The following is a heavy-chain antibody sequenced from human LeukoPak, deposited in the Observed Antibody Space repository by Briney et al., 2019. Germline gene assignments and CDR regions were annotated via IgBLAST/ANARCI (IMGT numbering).Heavy chain of an antibody. D-gene: IGHD2-21*02. CDR2: IYYSGST. J-gene: IGHJ4*02. CDR3: ASSAYCGGDCHPTIDY. V-gene: IGHV4-59*01. CDR1: GGSISSYY. Sequence: SETLSLTCAVSGGSISSYYWSWIRQPPGKGLEWIGYIYYSGSTNYNPSLKSRVTISVDTSKNQFSLKLSSVTAADTAVYYCASSAYCGGDCHPTIDYWGQGTLVTVSS.